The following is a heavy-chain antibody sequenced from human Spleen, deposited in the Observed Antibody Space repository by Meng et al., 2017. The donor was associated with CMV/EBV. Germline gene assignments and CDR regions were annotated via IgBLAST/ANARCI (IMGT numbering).Heavy chain of an antibody. D-gene: IGHD6-19*01. V-gene: IGHV3-7*01. CDR2: IKQDGSEK. Sequence: GESLKISCGASGFTFRSYWMSWVRQAPGKGLEWVANIKQDGSEKYYVDSVKGRFTISRDNAKNSLHLQMNSLRAADTAVYYCARRQRGYSSGWSFDYWGQGTLVTVSS. CDR1: GFTFRSYW. CDR3: ARRQRGYSSGWSFDY. J-gene: IGHJ4*02.